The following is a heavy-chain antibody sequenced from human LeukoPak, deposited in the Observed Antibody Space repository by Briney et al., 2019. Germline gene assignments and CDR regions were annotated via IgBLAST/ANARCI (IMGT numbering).Heavy chain of an antibody. CDR1: GFIFSSYW. D-gene: IGHD2-2*01. J-gene: IGHJ4*02. CDR2: INSDGSIT. CDR3: ASSTQISKYADY. Sequence: RSGGSLRLSCAASGFIFSSYWMHWVRQAPGKGLVWVSRINSDGSITTYADSVRGRFIISRDNAKSTLYLQMNSLRAEDTAVYYCASSTQISKYADYWGQGALVTVSS. V-gene: IGHV3-74*01.